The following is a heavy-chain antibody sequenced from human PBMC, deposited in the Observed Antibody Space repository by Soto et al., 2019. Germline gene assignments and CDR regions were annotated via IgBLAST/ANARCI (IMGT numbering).Heavy chain of an antibody. V-gene: IGHV1-18*01. D-gene: IGHD6-19*01. CDR3: ARQQWLYYYYGMDV. J-gene: IGHJ6*02. Sequence: QVQLVQSGAEVKKPGASVKVSCKASGYTFTTYGISWVRQAPGQGLEWMGWISAYNGNTNYAQKIQGRGTXXTXTXXSTAYMELRSLRSDDTAVYYCARQQWLYYYYGMDVWGQGTTVTVSS. CDR2: ISAYNGNT. CDR1: GYTFTTYG.